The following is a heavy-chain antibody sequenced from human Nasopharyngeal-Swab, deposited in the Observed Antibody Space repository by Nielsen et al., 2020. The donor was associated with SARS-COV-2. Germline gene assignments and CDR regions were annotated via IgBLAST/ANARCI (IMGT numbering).Heavy chain of an antibody. D-gene: IGHD6-6*01. Sequence: SVKVSCKASGGTFSSYAISWVRQAPGQGLEWMGGIIPIFGTANYAQKFQGGVTITADESTSTAYMELSSLRSEDTAVYYCASGGLVRNYYYYYYMDVWGKGTTVTVSS. CDR3: ASGGLVRNYYYYYYMDV. CDR2: IIPIFGTA. CDR1: GGTFSSYA. J-gene: IGHJ6*03. V-gene: IGHV1-69*13.